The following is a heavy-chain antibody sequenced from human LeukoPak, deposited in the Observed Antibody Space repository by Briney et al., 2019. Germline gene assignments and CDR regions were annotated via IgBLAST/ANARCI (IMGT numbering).Heavy chain of an antibody. V-gene: IGHV1-69*10. J-gene: IGHJ5*02. D-gene: IGHD3-10*01. CDR1: GGTFSIYA. CDR3: ASDQLVRGVMRNGMGKFDP. Sequence: GASVNVSCKASGGTFSIYAIRWVRQAPGQGLEWMGGIIPILGIANYAQKFKGRVTITADKSTSTAYMELSSLRSEDTAVYYCASDQLVRGVMRNGMGKFDPWGQGTLVTVSS. CDR2: IIPILGIA.